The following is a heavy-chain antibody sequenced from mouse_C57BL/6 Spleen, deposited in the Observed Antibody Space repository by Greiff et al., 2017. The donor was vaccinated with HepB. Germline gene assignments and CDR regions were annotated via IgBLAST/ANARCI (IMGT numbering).Heavy chain of an antibody. CDR1: GYTFTDYY. CDR2: IYPGSGNT. D-gene: IGHD3-3*01. V-gene: IGHV1-76*01. CDR3: AREEGWDYFDY. J-gene: IGHJ2*01. Sequence: QVQLQQSGAELVRPGASVKLSCKASGYTFTDYYINWVKQRPGQGLEWIARIYPGSGNTYYNEKFKGKATLTAEKSSSTAYMQLSSLTSEDSAVYFCAREEGWDYFDYWGQGTTLTVSS.